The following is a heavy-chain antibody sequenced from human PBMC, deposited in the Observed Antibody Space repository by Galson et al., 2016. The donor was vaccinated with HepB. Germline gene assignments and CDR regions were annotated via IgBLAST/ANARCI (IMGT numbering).Heavy chain of an antibody. CDR1: GGSIGNYF. Sequence: EILSLTDTVSGGSIGNYFWSCNQQPPGPELEFVGFTYYTGSTSYNPSLKSRVTISVDTSKNQLSLKLPPVTAADTAVYYCARGPSRSGSYSDVWGQGTLVTVSS. V-gene: IGHV4-59*12. CDR3: ARGPSRSGSYSDV. J-gene: IGHJ4*02. D-gene: IGHD3-10*01. CDR2: TYYTGST.